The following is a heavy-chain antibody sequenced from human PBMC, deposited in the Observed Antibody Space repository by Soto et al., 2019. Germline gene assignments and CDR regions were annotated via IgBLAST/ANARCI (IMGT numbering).Heavy chain of an antibody. CDR2: ISSSSSYI. Sequence: EVQLVESGGGLVKPGGSLRLSCAASGFTFSSYSMNWVRQAPVKGLEWVSSISSSSSYIYYADSVKGRFTISRDNAKNSLYLQMNSLRAEDAAVYYCARDRYDFCSGYLLYYYYGMDVWGQGTTVTVSS. V-gene: IGHV3-21*01. CDR3: ARDRYDFCSGYLLYYYYGMDV. J-gene: IGHJ6*02. CDR1: GFTFSSYS. D-gene: IGHD3-3*01.